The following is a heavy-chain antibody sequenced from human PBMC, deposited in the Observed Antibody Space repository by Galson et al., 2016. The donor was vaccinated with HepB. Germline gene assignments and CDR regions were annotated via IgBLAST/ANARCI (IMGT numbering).Heavy chain of an antibody. V-gene: IGHV3-15*01. CDR2: IKSKTDDGTT. D-gene: IGHD1-1*01. CDR3: TTGGGNWALGMDV. J-gene: IGHJ6*02. Sequence: SLRLSCAASGFTFTTSAMSWVRQAPGKGLEWVGRIKSKTDDGTTDYAAPVKGRFTISRDDSKNTLYLQMNSLKTEDTAVYYCTTGGGNWALGMDVWGQGTTVTVSS. CDR1: GFTFTTSA.